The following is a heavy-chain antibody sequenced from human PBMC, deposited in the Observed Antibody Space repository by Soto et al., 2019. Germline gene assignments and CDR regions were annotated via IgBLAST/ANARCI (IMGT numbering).Heavy chain of an antibody. Sequence: QMQLQESGPGLVKPSQTLSLTCTVSAGSMSNGDHYWNWIRQHPVTGLRWIGYVKYRGITNYNPPLQSPAIISVDTSKNQFSLKLSSVTAADTALYYCARDAPAAAPSWGQATLVTVSS. J-gene: IGHJ5*02. V-gene: IGHV4-31*01. CDR2: VKYRGIT. CDR3: ARDAPAAAPS. D-gene: IGHD6-13*01. CDR1: AGSMSNGDHY.